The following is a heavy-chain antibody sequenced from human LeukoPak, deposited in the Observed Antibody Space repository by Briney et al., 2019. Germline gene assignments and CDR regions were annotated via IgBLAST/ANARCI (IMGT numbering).Heavy chain of an antibody. Sequence: GGSLRLSCAASGFTVSSNYMSWVRQAPGKGLEWVSVIYSGGSTYYADSVKGRFTISRDNSKNTLYLQMNSLRAEDTAVYYCARAWVGAAGFFDYWGQGTLVTVSS. J-gene: IGHJ4*02. CDR3: ARAWVGAAGFFDY. V-gene: IGHV3-53*01. CDR1: GFTVSSNY. D-gene: IGHD1-26*01. CDR2: IYSGGST.